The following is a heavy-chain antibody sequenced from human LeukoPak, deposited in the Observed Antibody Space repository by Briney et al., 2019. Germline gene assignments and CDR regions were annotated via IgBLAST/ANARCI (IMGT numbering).Heavy chain of an antibody. J-gene: IGHJ4*02. V-gene: IGHV3-48*03. CDR2: ISSSGSTI. CDR3: ARDTLNGPFVISLDN. Sequence: GGSLRLSCVASGFTFSSYEMNWVRQAPGKGLEWVSYISSSGSTIYYADSVKGRFTISRDNAKNSLYLQMNSLRAEDTAVYYCARDTLNGPFVISLDNWGQGALVTVSS. D-gene: IGHD3-9*01. CDR1: GFTFSSYE.